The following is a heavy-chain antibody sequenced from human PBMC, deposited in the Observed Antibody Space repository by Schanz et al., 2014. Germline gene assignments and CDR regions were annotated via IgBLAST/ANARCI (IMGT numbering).Heavy chain of an antibody. CDR3: AKGRFGELSAFDI. D-gene: IGHD3-10*01. CDR2: ISGSGGST. V-gene: IGHV3-23*01. CDR1: GFTFSSYA. J-gene: IGHJ3*02. Sequence: EVHLLESGGGLVPPGGSLRLSCAASGFTFSSYAMSWVRQAPGKGLEWVSAISGSGGSTYYADSVKGRFTISRDNSKNTLYLQMNSLRAEDTAVYYCAKGRFGELSAFDIWGQGTMVTVSS.